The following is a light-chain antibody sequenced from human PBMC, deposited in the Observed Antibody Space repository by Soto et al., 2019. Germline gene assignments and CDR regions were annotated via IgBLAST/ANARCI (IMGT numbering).Light chain of an antibody. V-gene: IGLV2-14*01. J-gene: IGLJ2*01. CDR3: SSYTSSSTPRV. CDR2: DVS. Sequence: QSVLTQPASVSGSPGQSITISCTGTSSDVGGYNYVSWYQQHPGKAPKLMIYDVSNRPSGVSNRFSGSKSGNTASLTISGIQAEDEADYYCSSYTSSSTPRVFGGGTKLTVL. CDR1: SSDVGGYNY.